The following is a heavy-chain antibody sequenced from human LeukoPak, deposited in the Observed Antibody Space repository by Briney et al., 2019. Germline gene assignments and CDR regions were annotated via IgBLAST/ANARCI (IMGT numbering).Heavy chain of an antibody. CDR3: ARERPGGFSYGRYYFDY. CDR2: INGDGSVT. V-gene: IGHV3-74*01. D-gene: IGHD5-18*01. CDR1: GFTFSSYW. Sequence: GGSLRLSCAASGFTFSSYWMHWVRQAPGKGLVWVSRINGDGSVTNYADSVRGRFTISRDNAKNTLCLQMNSLRAEDTAVYYCARERPGGFSYGRYYFDYWGQGTLVTVSS. J-gene: IGHJ4*02.